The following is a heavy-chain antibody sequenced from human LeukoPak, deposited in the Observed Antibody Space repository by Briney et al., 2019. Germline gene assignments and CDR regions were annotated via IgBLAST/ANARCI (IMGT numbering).Heavy chain of an antibody. Sequence: SETLSLTCTVSGGSISSYYWSWIRQPPGKGLVWIGYIYYSGSTNYNPSLKSRVTISVDTSKNQFSLKLSSVTAADTAVYYCARADVTRDSSGYYYRYFQHWGQGTLVTVSS. CDR1: GGSISSYY. J-gene: IGHJ1*01. V-gene: IGHV4-59*01. CDR3: ARADVTRDSSGYYYRYFQH. CDR2: IYYSGST. D-gene: IGHD3-22*01.